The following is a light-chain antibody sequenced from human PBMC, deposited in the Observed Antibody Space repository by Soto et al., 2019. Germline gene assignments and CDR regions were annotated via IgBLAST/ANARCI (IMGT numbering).Light chain of an antibody. V-gene: IGKV1-8*01. CDR3: QQFYNYHRA. CDR2: DAS. J-gene: IGKJ1*01. CDR1: QDIGTY. Sequence: AIRMTQSPSSFSASTGDRVSITCRATQDIGTYLAWYQQIPGKAPKLLIYDASTLQTGVPSRFSGSGSGTDFTLTISYLQSEDFGTHYFQQFYNYHRAFGQGTKVDIX.